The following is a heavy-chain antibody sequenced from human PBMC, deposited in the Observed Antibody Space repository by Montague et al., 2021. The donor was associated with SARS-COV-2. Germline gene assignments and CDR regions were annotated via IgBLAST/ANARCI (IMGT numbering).Heavy chain of an antibody. Sequence: SETLSLTCAVYRGSLHIFSWGWIRQSPEKGLEWIGEINHSGSTNYNPSLKSRVTISVDTSKNQFSLKLSSVTAADTAVYYCARGRTGTTFYYYYYYGMDVWGQGTTVTVSS. CDR3: ARGRTGTTFYYYYYYGMDV. CDR1: RGSLHIFS. V-gene: IGHV4-34*01. CDR2: INHSGST. D-gene: IGHD1-7*01. J-gene: IGHJ6*02.